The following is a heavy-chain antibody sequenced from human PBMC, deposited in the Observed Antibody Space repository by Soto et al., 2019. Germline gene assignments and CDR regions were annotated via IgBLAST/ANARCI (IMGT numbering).Heavy chain of an antibody. CDR3: ARHEGWTGPDQ. J-gene: IGHJ5*02. CDR2: IFHDGNT. V-gene: IGHV4-4*02. CDR1: GAPIGSGGW. Sequence: SETLSLTCAVSGAPIGSGGWWSWVRQPPGKGLEWIAEIFHDGNTNYSPSLKSRVTISVDKSQNQFSLNVYSVTAADTAVYYCARHEGWTGPDQWGQGTLVTVSS. D-gene: IGHD2-8*02.